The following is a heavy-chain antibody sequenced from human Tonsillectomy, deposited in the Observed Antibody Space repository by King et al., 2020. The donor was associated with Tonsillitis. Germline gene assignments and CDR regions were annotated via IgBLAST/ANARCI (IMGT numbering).Heavy chain of an antibody. V-gene: IGHV1-2*02. J-gene: IGHJ3*02. CDR2: INPNSGGT. Sequence: VQLVESGAEVKKPGASVKVSCEASGYTFTGYYMHWVRQAPGQGLEWMGWINPNSGGTNYAQNFQGRVTMTRDTSISTAYMELSRLRPDEPAVYYCAGDPLLDHDAVDIWGQGTMVTVSS. CDR1: GYTFTGYY. CDR3: AGDPLLDHDAVDI. D-gene: IGHD3-3*01.